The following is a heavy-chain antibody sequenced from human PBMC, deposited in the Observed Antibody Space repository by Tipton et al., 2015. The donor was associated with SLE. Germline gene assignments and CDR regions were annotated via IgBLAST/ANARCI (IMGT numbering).Heavy chain of an antibody. CDR3: ARGIQLWLRHDAFDI. V-gene: IGHV4-59*01. CDR1: GGSISSYY. Sequence: TLSLTCTVSGGSISSYYWSWIRQPPGKGLEWIGYIYYSGSTNYNPSLKRRVTISVDTSKNQFSLKLSSVTAADTAVYYCARGIQLWLRHDAFDIWGQGTMVTVSS. CDR2: IYYSGST. J-gene: IGHJ3*02. D-gene: IGHD5-18*01.